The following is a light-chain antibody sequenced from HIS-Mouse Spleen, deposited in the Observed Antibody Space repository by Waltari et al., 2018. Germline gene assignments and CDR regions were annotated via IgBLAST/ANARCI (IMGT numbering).Light chain of an antibody. CDR2: DVS. Sequence: QSALTQPASVSGSPGQSITLSCPGTSSDVGGYNYVSWYQQHPGTAPKLMIYDVSNRPSVVSKPFSGSKSGNTASLTISGLQAEDEADYYCSSYTSSSFNVVFGGGTKLTVL. CDR1: SSDVGGYNY. J-gene: IGLJ2*01. CDR3: SSYTSSSFNVV. V-gene: IGLV2-14*03.